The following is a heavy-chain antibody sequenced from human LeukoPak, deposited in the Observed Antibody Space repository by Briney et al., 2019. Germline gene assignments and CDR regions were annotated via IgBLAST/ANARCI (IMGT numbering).Heavy chain of an antibody. D-gene: IGHD5-18*01. CDR3: AREGHSHLIYYSDS. J-gene: IGHJ4*02. CDR2: VSSNGAKT. CDR1: GFTFSSYA. V-gene: IGHV3-23*01. Sequence: PGGSLRLSCAASGFTFSSYAITWVRQAPGKGLEWVSAVSSNGAKTYYADSVKGRFTISRDNAKNSLYLQMNSLRAEDTAVYYCAREGHSHLIYYSDSWGQGTLVSVP.